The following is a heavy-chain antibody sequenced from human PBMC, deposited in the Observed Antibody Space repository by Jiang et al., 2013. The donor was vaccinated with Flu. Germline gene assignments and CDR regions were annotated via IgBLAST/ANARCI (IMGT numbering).Heavy chain of an antibody. V-gene: IGHV4-59*01. J-gene: IGHJ2*01. CDR1: GGSISSDY. CDR3: ARAILVGGYFDL. Sequence: CTVSGGSISSDYWSWIRQPPGKGLEWLGYMSYYGTTNYNPSLKSRVTISVDTSKNQFSLKLSSVTAADTAVYYCARAILVGGYFDLWGRGTLVTVSS. D-gene: IGHD2-21*01. CDR2: MSYYGTT.